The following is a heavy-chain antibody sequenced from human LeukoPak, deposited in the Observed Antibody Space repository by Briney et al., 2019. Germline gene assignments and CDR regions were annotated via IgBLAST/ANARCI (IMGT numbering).Heavy chain of an antibody. D-gene: IGHD3-22*01. CDR2: ISDSGDRT. CDR1: GFPFSNYA. CDR3: AKGLGTSGYHDY. J-gene: IGHJ4*02. Sequence: GGSLRLSCAASGFPFSNYAMTWVRQAPGKGLERVSGISDSGDRTYYADSVKGRFTISRGNSKNMLYLQMNSLRVEDTALYYCAKGLGTSGYHDYWGQGTLVTVSS. V-gene: IGHV3-23*01.